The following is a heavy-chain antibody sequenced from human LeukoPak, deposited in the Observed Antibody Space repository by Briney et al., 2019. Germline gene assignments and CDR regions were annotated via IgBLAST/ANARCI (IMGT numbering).Heavy chain of an antibody. CDR1: GGSFSGYY. V-gene: IGHV4-34*01. D-gene: IGHD3-22*01. Sequence: PSETLSLTCAVYGGSFSGYYWSWIRQPPEKGLEWIGEINHSGSTNYNPSLKTRVTITVDTSKNQFSLKLSSVTAADTAVYYCAASGYYFDYWGQGTLVTVSS. CDR3: AASGYYFDY. J-gene: IGHJ4*02. CDR2: INHSGST.